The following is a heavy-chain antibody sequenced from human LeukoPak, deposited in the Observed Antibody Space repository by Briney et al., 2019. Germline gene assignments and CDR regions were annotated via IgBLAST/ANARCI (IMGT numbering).Heavy chain of an antibody. D-gene: IGHD5-24*01. J-gene: IGHJ5*02. CDR2: IWADGTT. V-gene: IGHV3-66*02. CDR3: ARDGARIESWVELDP. Sequence: PGGSLRLSCAASGFSVSNHYMAWVRQAPGRRLEWVSFIWADGTTFYTDSVRGRFTLSRDQFKNTLYLQMSSLRPDDTALYYCARDGARIESWVELDPWGQGTQVTVSA. CDR1: GFSVSNHY.